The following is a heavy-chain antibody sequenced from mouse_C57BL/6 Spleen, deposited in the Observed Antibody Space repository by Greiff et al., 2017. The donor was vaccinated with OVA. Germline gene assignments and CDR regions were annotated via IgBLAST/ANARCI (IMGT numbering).Heavy chain of an antibody. Sequence: QVQLKESGAELVKPGASVKISCKASGYAFSSYWMNWVKQRPGKGLEWIGQIYPGDGDTNYNGKFKGKATLTADKSSSTAYMQLSSLTSEDSAVYFCARTYDSTYYYAMDYWGQGTSVTVSS. J-gene: IGHJ4*01. D-gene: IGHD2-3*01. CDR1: GYAFSSYW. CDR3: ARTYDSTYYYAMDY. CDR2: IYPGDGDT. V-gene: IGHV1-80*01.